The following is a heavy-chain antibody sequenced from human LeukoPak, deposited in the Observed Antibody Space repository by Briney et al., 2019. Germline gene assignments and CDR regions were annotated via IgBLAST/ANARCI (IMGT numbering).Heavy chain of an antibody. J-gene: IGHJ5*02. V-gene: IGHV5-51*01. D-gene: IGHD1-26*01. CDR3: ATRPYAGSPNWYDP. CDR2: INFGDSET. Sequence: GESLKISCKASGHSFANHWIGWVRQMPGIGLEWVGIINFGDSETLYSPSFQGQVTISLDKSISTTYLQWRSLKASDTATYYCATRPYAGSPNWYDPWGQGTLVTVSS. CDR1: GHSFANHW.